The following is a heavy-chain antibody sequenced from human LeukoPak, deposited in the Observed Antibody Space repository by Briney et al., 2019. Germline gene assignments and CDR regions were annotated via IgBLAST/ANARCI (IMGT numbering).Heavy chain of an antibody. CDR3: VPSANYFYFDY. V-gene: IGHV1-2*02. CDR1: GYTXTGYY. D-gene: IGHD1-26*01. J-gene: IGHJ4*02. Sequence: GASVKVSCKASGYTXTGYYMHGVRQAPGQGLEWMGWINPNSGGTNYAQKFQGRVTMTRDTSISTAYMELSRLRSDDTAVYYCVPSANYFYFDYWGQGTLVTVSS. CDR2: INPNSGGT.